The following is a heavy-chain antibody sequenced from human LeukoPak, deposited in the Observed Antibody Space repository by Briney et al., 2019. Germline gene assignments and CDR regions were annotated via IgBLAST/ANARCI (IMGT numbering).Heavy chain of an antibody. CDR1: GFTVSSNY. Sequence: GGSLRLSCAASGFTVSSNYMSWVRQAPGKGLEWVSVIYSGGSTYYADSVKGRFTIFRDNSKNTLYLQMNSLRAEDTAVYYCARDLLAPFDYWGQGALVTVSS. D-gene: IGHD2-8*02. CDR2: IYSGGST. J-gene: IGHJ4*02. V-gene: IGHV3-53*01. CDR3: ARDLLAPFDY.